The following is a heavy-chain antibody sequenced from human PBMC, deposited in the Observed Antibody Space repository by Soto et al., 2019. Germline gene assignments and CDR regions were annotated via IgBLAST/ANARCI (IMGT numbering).Heavy chain of an antibody. CDR1: GFTFSNYW. Sequence: PGGSLRLSCAGSGFTFSNYWMYWVRQVPGKGLVWLSRINGDGSYTSYADSVKGRFTISRDNAKNTLYLQMNSLRAEDTAVYYCARAFDSMIPTAXWGQGTLVTVSS. CDR2: INGDGSYT. V-gene: IGHV3-74*01. J-gene: IGHJ4*02. D-gene: IGHD3-16*01. CDR3: ARAFDSMIPTAX.